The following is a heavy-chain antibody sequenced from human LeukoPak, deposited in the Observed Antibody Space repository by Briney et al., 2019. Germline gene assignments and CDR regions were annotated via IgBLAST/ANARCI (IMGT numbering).Heavy chain of an antibody. J-gene: IGHJ4*02. V-gene: IGHV1-18*01. CDR2: ISAYNGKT. CDR1: GYTFTSYG. D-gene: IGHD3-16*01. Sequence: ASVKVSCKASGYTFTSYGISWVRQAPGQGLEWMGWISAYNGKTNYAQKLPGRVTLTTDTSTRTHYIELRRLPYDDTALYYCARDTKTTTMAGGNDYWGQGTMVTVSS. CDR3: ARDTKTTTMAGGNDY.